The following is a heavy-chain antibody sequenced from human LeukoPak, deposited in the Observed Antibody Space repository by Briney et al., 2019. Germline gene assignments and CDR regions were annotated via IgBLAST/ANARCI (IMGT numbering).Heavy chain of an antibody. V-gene: IGHV3-7*01. CDR1: GFTFSSYW. Sequence: PGGSLRLSCAASGFTFSSYWMSWVRQAPGKGLEWVANIKQDGSEKYYVDSVKGRFTISRDNAKNSLYLQMNSLRAEDTAVYYCARDRTQGYGGNSDYWGQGTLVTVSS. D-gene: IGHD4-23*01. CDR3: ARDRTQGYGGNSDY. J-gene: IGHJ4*02. CDR2: IKQDGSEK.